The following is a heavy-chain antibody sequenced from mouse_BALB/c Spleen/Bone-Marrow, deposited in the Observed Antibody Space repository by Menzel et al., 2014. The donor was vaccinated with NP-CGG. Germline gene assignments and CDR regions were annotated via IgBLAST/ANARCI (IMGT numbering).Heavy chain of an antibody. D-gene: IGHD2-3*01. CDR1: GYTFTDYT. Sequence: AQLQQPGPELVKPGASVKISCKTSGYTFTDYTLHWVKQSHGKSLEWIGGINPNIGGTTYNQKFKDKASLTLNKSSTTAYMELRSLTSEDSAVYFCARGRWYYWGQGTTLTVSS. CDR3: ARGRWYY. J-gene: IGHJ2*01. CDR2: INPNIGGT. V-gene: IGHV1-22*01.